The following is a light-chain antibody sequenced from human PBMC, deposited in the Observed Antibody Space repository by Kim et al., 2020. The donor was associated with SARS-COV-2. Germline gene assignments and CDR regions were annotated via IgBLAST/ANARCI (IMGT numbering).Light chain of an antibody. CDR1: GPNIGSNF. CDR2: NNN. CDR3: VAWDDSLNGRA. Sequence: GQSVTISCSGSGPNIGSNFVNWYQHVPGTAPKLLIYNNNQRPSRVPDRFSGFKSGTSASLAVSGLHSEDEADYYCVAWDDSLNGRAFGTGTKVTVL. J-gene: IGLJ1*01. V-gene: IGLV1-44*01.